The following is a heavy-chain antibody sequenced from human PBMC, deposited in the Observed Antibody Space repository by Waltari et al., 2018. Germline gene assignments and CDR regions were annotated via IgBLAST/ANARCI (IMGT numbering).Heavy chain of an antibody. D-gene: IGHD6-13*01. CDR1: GFTFDDFA. Sequence: EVQLVESGGGVVQPGGSLRLSCAASGFTFDDFAMHWVRQPPGKGLGWVSVISVDGGATYYADSGKGRFTISRDNTKNSLHLQMNSLTTEDTALYYCAIDVGFRSSWYFEDYWGQGTLVTVSS. CDR2: ISVDGGAT. V-gene: IGHV3-43*02. CDR3: AIDVGFRSSWYFEDY. J-gene: IGHJ4*02.